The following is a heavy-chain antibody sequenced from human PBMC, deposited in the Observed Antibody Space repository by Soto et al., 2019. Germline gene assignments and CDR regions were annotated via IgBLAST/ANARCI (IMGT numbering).Heavy chain of an antibody. CDR3: ARGIVRGGFDI. CDR1: GGSMSENDYY. V-gene: IGHV4-30-4*01. CDR2: IYHTWTT. D-gene: IGHD3-10*02. Sequence: QVQLQEAGPGLVRPSQTLSLTCTVAGGSMSENDYYWSWLRQSPGQGLQWIGYIYHTWTTSYSPSLKSRVTMSADTSRNQFSLKLTSVTAADTALYFCARGIVRGGFDIWGQGTVVTVSS. J-gene: IGHJ3*02.